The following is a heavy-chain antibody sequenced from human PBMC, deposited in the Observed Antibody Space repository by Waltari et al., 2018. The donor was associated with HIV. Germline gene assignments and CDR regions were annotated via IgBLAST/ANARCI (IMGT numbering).Heavy chain of an antibody. J-gene: IGHJ4*02. V-gene: IGHV3-48*01. D-gene: IGHD2-15*01. CDR2: IRCSPSTR. CDR3: ARDLKYSFDY. Sequence: VQLVESGGGLVQPGGSLRLSCAASGFTFSSYSMNWVRQAPGKGLEWISYIRCSPSTRSDAASVEGRFTISRDEGRNSVFLQMNSLRAEDTAIYYCARDLKYSFDYWGQGTLVTVSS. CDR1: GFTFSSYS.